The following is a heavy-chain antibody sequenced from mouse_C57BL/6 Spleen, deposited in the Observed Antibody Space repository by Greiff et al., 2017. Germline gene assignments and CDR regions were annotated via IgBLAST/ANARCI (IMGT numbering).Heavy chain of an antibody. Sequence: VQLQQSGAELARPGASVKLSCKASGYTFTSYGISWVKQRTGQGLEWIGEIYPRSGNTYYNEKFKGKATLTADKSSSTAYMELRSLTSEDSAVYFCARKDDYDPFAYWGQGTLVTVSA. CDR2: IYPRSGNT. CDR1: GYTFTSYG. D-gene: IGHD2-4*01. J-gene: IGHJ3*01. CDR3: ARKDDYDPFAY. V-gene: IGHV1-81*01.